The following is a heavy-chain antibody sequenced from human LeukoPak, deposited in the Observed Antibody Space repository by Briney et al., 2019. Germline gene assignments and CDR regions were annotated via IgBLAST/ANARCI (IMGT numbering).Heavy chain of an antibody. CDR3: ARAVSTVTTFDY. V-gene: IGHV3-11*06. CDR1: GFTFSDYY. J-gene: IGHJ4*02. Sequence: GGSLRLSCAASGFTFSDYYMSWIRQAPGKGLEWVSYISSSSSSHTNYADSVKGRFTISRDNAKNSLYLQMNSLRAEDTAVYYCARAVSTVTTFDYWGQGTLVTVSS. D-gene: IGHD4-17*01. CDR2: ISSSSSSHT.